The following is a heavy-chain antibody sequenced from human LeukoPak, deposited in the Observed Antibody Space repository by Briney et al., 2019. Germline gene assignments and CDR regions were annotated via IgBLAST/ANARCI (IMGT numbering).Heavy chain of an antibody. V-gene: IGHV3-30*18. J-gene: IGHJ5*02. CDR1: GFTFSSYG. CDR2: ISYDGSNK. Sequence: GGSLRLSCAASGFTFSSYGMHWVRQAPGKGLEWVAVISYDGSNKYYADSVKGRFTISRNNSKNTLYLQMNSLRAEDTAVYYCAKDAPPRYYYDSSGLATTNWFDPWGQGTLVTVSS. CDR3: AKDAPPRYYYDSSGLATTNWFDP. D-gene: IGHD3-22*01.